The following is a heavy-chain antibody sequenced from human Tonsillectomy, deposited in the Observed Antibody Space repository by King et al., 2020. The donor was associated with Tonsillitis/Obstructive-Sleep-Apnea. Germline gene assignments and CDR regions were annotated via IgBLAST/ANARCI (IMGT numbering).Heavy chain of an antibody. Sequence: QVTLKESGPTLVKPTQTLTLTCTFSGFSLSTSGVGVGWIRQPPGKPLEWLTLIYWDDDKRYSPSLKSRLTLTKDTSKNQVVLTMTNMDPVDTATYYCAHKRGGSSRGGCEIAFDPWGQGTLVTVSS. D-gene: IGHD2-15*01. V-gene: IGHV2-5*02. CDR2: IYWDDDK. J-gene: IGHJ5*02. CDR1: GFSLSTSGVG. CDR3: AHKRGGSSRGGCEIAFDP.